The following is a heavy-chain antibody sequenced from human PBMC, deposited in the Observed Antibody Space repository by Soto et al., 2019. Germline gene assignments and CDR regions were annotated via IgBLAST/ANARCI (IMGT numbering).Heavy chain of an antibody. Sequence: GGSLRLSCAASGFTFSSYAMHWVRQAPGKGLEWVAVISYDGSNKYYADSVKGRFTISRDNSKNTLYLQMNSLRAEDTAVYYCARSRGGVAVAGHFDYWGQGTLVTVSS. D-gene: IGHD6-19*01. V-gene: IGHV3-30-3*01. J-gene: IGHJ4*02. CDR1: GFTFSSYA. CDR3: ARSRGGVAVAGHFDY. CDR2: ISYDGSNK.